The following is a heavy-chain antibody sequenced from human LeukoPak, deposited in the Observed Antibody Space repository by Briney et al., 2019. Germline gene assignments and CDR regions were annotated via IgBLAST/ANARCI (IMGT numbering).Heavy chain of an antibody. V-gene: IGHV3-21*01. Sequence: PGGSLRPSCAASGFTFSIYGMNWVRQAPGKGLEWVSSISSTGGDIYYADSVRGRFTISRDNAKNSLYLQLNRLRAEDTAVYFCATDDRDYYYYYMDVWGKGTTLTVSS. CDR3: ATDDRDYYYYYMDV. D-gene: IGHD3-10*01. CDR1: GFTFSIYG. J-gene: IGHJ6*03. CDR2: ISSTGGDI.